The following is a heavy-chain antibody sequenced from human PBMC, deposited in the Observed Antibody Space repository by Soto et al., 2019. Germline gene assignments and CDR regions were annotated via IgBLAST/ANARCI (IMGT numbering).Heavy chain of an antibody. D-gene: IGHD3-3*01. Sequence: GGSLRLSCGASGFTFSSYGMHWVRQAPGKGLEWVAVIWYDGSNKYYADSVKGRFTISRDNSKNTLYLQMNSLRAEDTAVYYCARGAGFAGSGYYYFDYWGQGTLVTVSS. CDR2: IWYDGSNK. V-gene: IGHV3-33*01. CDR3: ARGAGFAGSGYYYFDY. CDR1: GFTFSSYG. J-gene: IGHJ4*02.